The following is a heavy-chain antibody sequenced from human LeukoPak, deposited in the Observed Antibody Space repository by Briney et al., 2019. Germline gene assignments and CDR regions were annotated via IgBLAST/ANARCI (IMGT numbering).Heavy chain of an antibody. Sequence: PGGSLRLSCAASGFTFSKFWMSWVRQTPGKGLEWVANTKKDGSEKNYADSVKGRFTISRDNAKNSLYLQMNSLRAEDTAVYYCATEGEIGFGYLYWGQGTLITVSS. D-gene: IGHD5-18*01. CDR2: TKKDGSEK. J-gene: IGHJ4*02. CDR1: GFTFSKFW. V-gene: IGHV3-7*01. CDR3: ATEGEIGFGYLY.